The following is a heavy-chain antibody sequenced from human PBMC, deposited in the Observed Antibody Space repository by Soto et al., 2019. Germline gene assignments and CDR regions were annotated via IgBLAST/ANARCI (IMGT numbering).Heavy chain of an antibody. V-gene: IGHV1-18*01. Sequence: QVLLVQSGAEVKKPGASVKVACKASGYTFTNYGISWVRQAPGQGLEWLGWISTYNGDRDFAKKVQGRVTMTTDASTTTAYMELRSLRSDDTAVYYCARSRAGGTWEQYPSFYFDYWGQGALVTVSS. CDR1: GYTFTNYG. CDR3: ARSRAGGTWEQYPSFYFDY. CDR2: ISTYNGDR. J-gene: IGHJ4*02. D-gene: IGHD1-26*01.